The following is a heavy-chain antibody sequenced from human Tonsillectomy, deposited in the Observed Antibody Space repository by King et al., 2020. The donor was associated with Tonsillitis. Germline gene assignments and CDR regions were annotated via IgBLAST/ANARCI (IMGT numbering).Heavy chain of an antibody. CDR1: GYTLTSYY. CDR3: NRGPPRVVGATVVDV. J-gene: IGHJ6*02. V-gene: IGHV1-46*03. CDR2: INPNVGSA. D-gene: IGHD1-26*01. Sequence: VQLVESGAEVKKPGASVKVSCKATGYTLTSYYMHWVRQAPGQGLEWMGIINPNVGSANYAQKFQGRLTMTRDTSTNTVYMELSSLRSEDTAVYYCNRGPPRVVGATVVDVWGQGTTVTVSS.